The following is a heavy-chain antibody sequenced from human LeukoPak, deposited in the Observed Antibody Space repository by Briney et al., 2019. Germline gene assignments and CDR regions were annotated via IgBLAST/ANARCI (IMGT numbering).Heavy chain of an antibody. CDR3: ARDSDEYCSGGRCSTFNY. V-gene: IGHV3-21*01. CDR1: GFTFSNYN. J-gene: IGHJ4*02. Sequence: GGSLRLSCAVSGFTFSNYNMNWVRQAPGKGLEWVSFISSSSSYIYYADSVKGRFTISRDNAKNSLYLHMDSLRAEDTAVYYCARDSDEYCSGGRCSTFNYWGQGTLVTVSS. CDR2: ISSSSSYI. D-gene: IGHD2-15*01.